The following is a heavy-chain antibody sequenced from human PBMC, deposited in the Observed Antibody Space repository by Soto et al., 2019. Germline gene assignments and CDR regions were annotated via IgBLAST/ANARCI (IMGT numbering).Heavy chain of an antibody. D-gene: IGHD6-19*01. CDR2: IKSKTYGGTT. J-gene: IGHJ1*01. CDR3: ATEVAGSGWYSQH. V-gene: IGHV3-15*01. Sequence: EVQLVESGGGLVKPGGSLRLSCAASGFTFSNAWMSWVRQAPGKGLEWVGRIKSKTYGGTTDYAAPVEGRSTISRDDSKNTLYLQMNSLNTEDTAVYYCATEVAGSGWYSQHWGQGTLVTVSS. CDR1: GFTFSNAW.